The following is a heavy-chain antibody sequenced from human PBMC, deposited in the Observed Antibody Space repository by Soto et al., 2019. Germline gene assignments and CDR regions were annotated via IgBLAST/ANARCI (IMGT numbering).Heavy chain of an antibody. D-gene: IGHD6-25*01. Sequence: QVQLVESGGGVVQPGRSLRLSCAASGFTVSSDGMHWVRQAPGKGLEWVSVISYDGSNKYYADSVKGRFTISRDNSKNKLYLQVNSRRAEDTAVYYCAKVGGGQQSSESPYYYGMDVWGQVTRVTFSS. J-gene: IGHJ6*02. V-gene: IGHV3-30*18. CDR3: AKVGGGQQSSESPYYYGMDV. CDR2: ISYDGSNK. CDR1: GFTVSSDG.